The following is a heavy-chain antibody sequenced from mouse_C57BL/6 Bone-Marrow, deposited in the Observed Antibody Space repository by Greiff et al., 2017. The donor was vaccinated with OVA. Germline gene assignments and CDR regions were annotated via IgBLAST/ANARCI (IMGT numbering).Heavy chain of an antibody. Sequence: VKLHQSGPGLVQPSQSLSITCTVSGFSLTSYGVHWVRQSPGKGLEWLGVIWSGGSNDYNAAFISRLSISKDNSKSQFFFKMNSLQADDTAIYYCARNENWYFDVWGTGTTVTVSS. V-gene: IGHV2-2*01. CDR1: GFSLTSYG. CDR3: ARNENWYFDV. J-gene: IGHJ1*03. CDR2: IWSGGSN.